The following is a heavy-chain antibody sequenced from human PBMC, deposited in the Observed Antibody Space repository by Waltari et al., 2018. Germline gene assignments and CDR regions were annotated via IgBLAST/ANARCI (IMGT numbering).Heavy chain of an antibody. J-gene: IGHJ4*01. CDR1: GFRVTNNY. CDR3: HGYGY. Sequence: EGQLVETGGGLIQPGGSLRLSCAASGFRVTNNYMSWVRQAPGKGLEWVTVIFTSGITNDADSVKGRFTISRDTSRNTAYLQRDSLRAEDTAMYYCHGYGYWGHGTQVT. CDR2: IFTSGIT. D-gene: IGHD5-18*01. V-gene: IGHV3-53*02.